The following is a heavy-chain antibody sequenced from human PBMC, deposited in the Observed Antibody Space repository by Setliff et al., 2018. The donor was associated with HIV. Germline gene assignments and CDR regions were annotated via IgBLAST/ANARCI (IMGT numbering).Heavy chain of an antibody. D-gene: IGHD2-15*01. CDR2: LHYTGTT. Sequence: PSETLSLTCTVSGASINSGSHNWGWIRQPPGKGLEWIATLHYTGTTYYNPSLKSRVTISTDTSKNQFSLKLSSVTAADTAVYYRARRIQLRDSSGRSCWTFDIWGQGTMVTVSS. CDR1: GASINSGSHN. CDR3: ARRIQLRDSSGRSCWTFDI. J-gene: IGHJ3*02. V-gene: IGHV4-39*01.